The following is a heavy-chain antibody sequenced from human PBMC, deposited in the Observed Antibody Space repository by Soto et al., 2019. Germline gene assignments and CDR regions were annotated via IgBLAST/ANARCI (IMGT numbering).Heavy chain of an antibody. J-gene: IGHJ6*03. D-gene: IGHD3-3*01. CDR2: INAGNGNT. CDR3: ARGPSVRLYYYYYYMDV. CDR1: GYTFTSYA. Sequence: QVQLVQSGAEVKKPGASVKVSCKASGYTFTSYAMHWVRQAPGQRLEWMGWINAGNGNTKYSQKFQGRVTITGDTSASTAYMERSSLISEDTAVYYCARGPSVRLYYYYYYMDVWGKGTTVTVSS. V-gene: IGHV1-3*01.